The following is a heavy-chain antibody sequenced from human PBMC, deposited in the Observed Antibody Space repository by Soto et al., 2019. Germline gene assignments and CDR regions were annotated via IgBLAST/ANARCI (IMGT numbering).Heavy chain of an antibody. CDR1: GYTFTSYG. V-gene: IGHV1-18*04. CDR2: ISAYNGNT. J-gene: IGHJ5*02. CDR3: ARVGAWRMMTYQDFWSGPQDHRGGHNWFDP. Sequence: ASVKVSCKASGYTFTSYGISWVRQAPGQGLEWMGWISAYNGNTNYAQKLQGRVTMTTDTSTSTAYMELRSLRSDDTLVYYCARVGAWRMMTYQDFWSGPQDHRGGHNWFDPWGQGPLVTVSS. D-gene: IGHD3-3*01.